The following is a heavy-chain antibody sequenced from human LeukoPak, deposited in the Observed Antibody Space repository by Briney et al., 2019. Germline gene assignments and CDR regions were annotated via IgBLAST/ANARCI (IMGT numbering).Heavy chain of an antibody. D-gene: IGHD6-13*01. J-gene: IGHJ4*02. V-gene: IGHV4-61*02. Sequence: PSETLSLTCTVSGGSINSGSYYWSWIRQPAGKGLEWIGRIYASGSTNYNPSLKSRVTMSIDTSKNQFSLKLSSVTAADTAVYYCARSAAGTKYYFDYWGQGTLVTVSS. CDR3: ARSAAGTKYYFDY. CDR1: GGSINSGSYY. CDR2: IYASGST.